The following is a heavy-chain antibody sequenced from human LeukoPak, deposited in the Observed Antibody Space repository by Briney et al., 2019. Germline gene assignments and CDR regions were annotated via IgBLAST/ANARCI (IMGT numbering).Heavy chain of an antibody. CDR1: GGSISSYY. CDR2: IYYSGSA. D-gene: IGHD6-19*01. Sequence: SETLSLTCTVSGGSISSYYWSWIRQPPGKGLEWIGYIYYSGSATYNPSLKSRVTISLNTSKNQFSLKLSSVAAADTALYYCAGRSRSAWYYDYWGQGTLVIVSS. CDR3: AGRSRSAWYYDY. J-gene: IGHJ4*02. V-gene: IGHV4-59*01.